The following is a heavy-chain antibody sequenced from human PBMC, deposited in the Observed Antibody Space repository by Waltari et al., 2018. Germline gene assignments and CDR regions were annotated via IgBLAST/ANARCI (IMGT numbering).Heavy chain of an antibody. D-gene: IGHD6-13*01. V-gene: IGHV4-61*02. J-gene: IGHJ6*04. CDR3: ARDPYSSPHRMDV. Sequence: QVQLQESGPGLVKPSQTLSLTCTVSGGSIRSGSYYWSWIRPPAGKGLEWIGRIYTSGSTNYNPSLKSRVTISVDTSKNQFSLKLSSVTAADTAVYYCARDPYSSPHRMDVWGKGTTVTVSS. CDR2: IYTSGST. CDR1: GGSIRSGSYY.